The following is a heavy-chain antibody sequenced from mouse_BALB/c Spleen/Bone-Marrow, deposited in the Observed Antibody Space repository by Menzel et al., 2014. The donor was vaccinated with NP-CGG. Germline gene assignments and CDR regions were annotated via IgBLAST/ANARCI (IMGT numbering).Heavy chain of an antibody. J-gene: IGHJ4*01. CDR3: TRDPFYYGSSYAMDY. Sequence: EVHLVESGGGLVKPGGSLKLSCAASGFTFSSYTRSWVRQTPEKRLEWVATISRGGSYTYYPDSVKGRFTISRDNAKNPLYLQMSSLKSEDTAMYYCTRDPFYYGSSYAMDYWGQGTSVTVSS. CDR1: GFTFSSYT. V-gene: IGHV5-6-4*01. CDR2: ISRGGSYT. D-gene: IGHD1-1*01.